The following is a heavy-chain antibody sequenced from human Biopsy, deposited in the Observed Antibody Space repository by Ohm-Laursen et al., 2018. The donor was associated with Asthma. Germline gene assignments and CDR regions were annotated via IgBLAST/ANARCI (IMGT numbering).Heavy chain of an antibody. J-gene: IGHJ3*02. V-gene: IGHV3-11*06. Sequence: SLRLSCSAFGLTFSDYYMSWIRQAPGKGLEWISYINGKSNSIEYADSVKGRFTMARDNSKNTLDLQMNSLREEDTAVYYCVRDGTDDAFDIWGQGTVVSVSS. CDR3: VRDGTDDAFDI. CDR1: GLTFSDYY. CDR2: INGKSNSI. D-gene: IGHD1-1*01.